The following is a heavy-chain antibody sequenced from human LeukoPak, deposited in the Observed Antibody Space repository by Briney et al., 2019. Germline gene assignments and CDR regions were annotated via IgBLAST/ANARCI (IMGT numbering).Heavy chain of an antibody. CDR1: GFTFSSYA. V-gene: IGHV3-23*01. Sequence: PGGSLRLSCAASGFTFSSYAVSWVRQAPGKGLEWVSAISGSGGSTYYADSVKGRFTISRDNSKNTLYLQMNSLRAEDTAVYYCAKETDHYYDSSGYYYGFGAFDIWGQGTMVTVSS. D-gene: IGHD3-22*01. J-gene: IGHJ3*02. CDR2: ISGSGGST. CDR3: AKETDHYYDSSGYYYGFGAFDI.